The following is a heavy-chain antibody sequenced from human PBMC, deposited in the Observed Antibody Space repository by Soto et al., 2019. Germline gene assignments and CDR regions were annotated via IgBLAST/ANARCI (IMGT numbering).Heavy chain of an antibody. Sequence: ASVKVSCKASGGTFSSYAISWVRQAPGQGLEWMGGIIPIFGTANYAQKFQGRVTITADKSTSTAYMELSSLRSEDTAVYYCARDFSITMIVVVITTEGMDVWGQGTTVTVSS. CDR2: IIPIFGTA. J-gene: IGHJ6*02. D-gene: IGHD3-22*01. CDR1: GGTFSSYA. V-gene: IGHV1-69*06. CDR3: ARDFSITMIVVVITTEGMDV.